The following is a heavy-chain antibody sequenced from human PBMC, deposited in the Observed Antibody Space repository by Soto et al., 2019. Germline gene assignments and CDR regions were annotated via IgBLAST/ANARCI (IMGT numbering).Heavy chain of an antibody. CDR1: GGSISSSSYY. CDR3: ARHGTEKNYYDSSGYYFAP. V-gene: IGHV4-39*01. J-gene: IGHJ5*02. CDR2: IYYSGST. Sequence: QLQLQESGPGLVKPSETLSLTCTVSGGSISSSSYYWGWIRQPPGKGLEWIGSIYYSGSTYYNPSLKSRVTISVDTSKNQFSLKLSSVTAADTAVYYCARHGTEKNYYDSSGYYFAPWGQGTLVTVSS. D-gene: IGHD3-22*01.